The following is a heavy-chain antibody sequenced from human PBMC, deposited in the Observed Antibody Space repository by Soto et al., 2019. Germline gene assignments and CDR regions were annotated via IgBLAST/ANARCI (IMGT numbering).Heavy chain of an antibody. Sequence: GASVKVSCKASGYTFTSYDINWVRQATGQGLEWMGWMNPNSGNTAYAQKFQGRVTMTRNTSISTAYMELSSLKVSDTAMYYCARIRNAWSFDYWGQGTLVTVSS. J-gene: IGHJ4*02. V-gene: IGHV1-8*01. CDR2: MNPNSGNT. CDR3: ARIRNAWSFDY. D-gene: IGHD6-19*01. CDR1: GYTFTSYD.